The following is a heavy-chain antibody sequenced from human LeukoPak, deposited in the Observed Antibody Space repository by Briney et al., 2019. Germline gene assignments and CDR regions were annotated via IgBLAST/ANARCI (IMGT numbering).Heavy chain of an antibody. CDR1: GYSFSNYW. D-gene: IGHD2-2*01. CDR2: IYPGDSET. CDR3: ARQYCTTTSCYLHAFHI. V-gene: IGHV5-51*01. J-gene: IGHJ3*02. Sequence: GESLKISRKGSGYSFSNYWIAWVRQMPGKGLEWMGIIYPGDSETRYSPSFQGQVTISVDKSISTAYLQWSSLKASDTAMYYCARQYCTTTSCYLHAFHIWGQGTMVTVSS.